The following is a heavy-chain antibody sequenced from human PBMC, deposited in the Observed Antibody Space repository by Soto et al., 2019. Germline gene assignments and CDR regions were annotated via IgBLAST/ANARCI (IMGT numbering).Heavy chain of an antibody. CDR1: GFTFSSYA. CDR2: ISGSGGST. Sequence: GGSLRLSCAASGFTFSSYAMSWVRQAPGKGLEWVSAISGSGGSTYYADSVKGRFTISRDNSKNTLYLQMNSLRAEDTAVYYCANTPQSRSSSLVVDYWGQGTLVTAPQ. V-gene: IGHV3-23*01. D-gene: IGHD6-6*01. J-gene: IGHJ4*02. CDR3: ANTPQSRSSSLVVDY.